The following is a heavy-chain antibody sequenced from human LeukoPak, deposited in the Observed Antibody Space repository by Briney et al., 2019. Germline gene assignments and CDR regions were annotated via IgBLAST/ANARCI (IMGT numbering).Heavy chain of an antibody. Sequence: GGPLRLSCAASGFTVSNSYMAWVRQAPGKGLEWASIMYIGGNTFHADSVKGRFTISRDNSKNTLDLQINRLTAEDTAVYYCARGYCFNGNCPFAFDYWGQGSLVTVSS. J-gene: IGHJ4*02. V-gene: IGHV3-66*02. D-gene: IGHD2-8*01. CDR3: ARGYCFNGNCPFAFDY. CDR2: MYIGGNT. CDR1: GFTVSNSY.